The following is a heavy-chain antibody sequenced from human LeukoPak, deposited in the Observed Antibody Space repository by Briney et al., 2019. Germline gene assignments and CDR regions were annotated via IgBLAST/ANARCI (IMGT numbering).Heavy chain of an antibody. V-gene: IGHV1-69*04. CDR3: ARDSSISPRYYYYGMDV. CDR2: IIPILGIA. D-gene: IGHD2/OR15-2a*01. CDR1: GGTFSSYA. J-gene: IGHJ6*02. Sequence: SVKVSCKASGGTFSSYAISWVRQAPGQGLEWMGRIIPILGIANYAQKFQGRVTMTRNTSISTAYMELSSLRSEDTAVYYCARDSSISPRYYYYGMDVWGQGTTVTVSS.